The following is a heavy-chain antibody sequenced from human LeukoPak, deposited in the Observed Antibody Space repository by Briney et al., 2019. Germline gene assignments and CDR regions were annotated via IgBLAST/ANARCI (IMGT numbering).Heavy chain of an antibody. CDR3: ARVSSTRYYYYYMDV. Sequence: ASVKVSCRASGGTFSSYAISWVRQAPGQGLEWMGGIIPIFGTANYAQKFQGRVTITTDESTSTAYMELSSLRSEDTAVYYCARVSSTRYYYYYMDVWGKGTTVTVSS. CDR1: GGTFSSYA. D-gene: IGHD2-2*01. V-gene: IGHV1-69*05. J-gene: IGHJ6*03. CDR2: IIPIFGTA.